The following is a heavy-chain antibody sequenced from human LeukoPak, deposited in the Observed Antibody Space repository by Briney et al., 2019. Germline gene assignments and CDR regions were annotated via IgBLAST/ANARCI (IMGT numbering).Heavy chain of an antibody. J-gene: IGHJ5*02. D-gene: IGHD3-10*01. CDR1: GGSISSGSYY. CDR3: AREGNYYGSGSYPQLYNWFDP. CDR2: IYTSGST. V-gene: IGHV4-61*02. Sequence: SETLSLTRTVSGGSISSGSYYWSWIRQPAGKGLEWIGRIYTSGSTNYNPSLKSRVTISVDTSKNQFSLKLSSVTAADTAVYYCAREGNYYGSGSYPQLYNWFDPWGQGTLVTVSS.